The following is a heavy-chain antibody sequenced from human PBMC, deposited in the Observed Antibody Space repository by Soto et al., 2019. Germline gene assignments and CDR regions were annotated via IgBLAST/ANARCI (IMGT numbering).Heavy chain of an antibody. CDR3: ARGQSGYFAPY. D-gene: IGHD3-9*01. V-gene: IGHV1-8*01. Sequence: ASVKVCCKAPGDTFTNNDINWVRQATGQGLEWMGWMNPNSGNTGYAQKFQGRVTMTRNTSISTAYMELSNLRSDDTAVYYCARGQSGYFAPYWGQGTLVTVSS. CDR1: GDTFTNND. CDR2: MNPNSGNT. J-gene: IGHJ4*02.